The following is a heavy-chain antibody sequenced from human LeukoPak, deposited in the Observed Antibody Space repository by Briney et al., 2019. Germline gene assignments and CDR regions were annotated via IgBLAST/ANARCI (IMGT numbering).Heavy chain of an antibody. CDR1: GFTFSSYS. CDR2: ISSSSSYI. V-gene: IGHV3-21*04. CDR3: AKEPDADFWSGYYTIDY. Sequence: PGGSLRLSCAASGFTFSSYSMNWVRQAPGKGLEWVSSISSSSSYIYYADSVKGRLTISRDNAKNSLYLQMNSLRAEDTAVYYCAKEPDADFWSGYYTIDYWGQGTLVTVSS. J-gene: IGHJ4*02. D-gene: IGHD3-3*01.